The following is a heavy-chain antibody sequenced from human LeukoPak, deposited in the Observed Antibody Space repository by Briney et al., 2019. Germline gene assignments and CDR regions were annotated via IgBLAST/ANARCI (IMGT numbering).Heavy chain of an antibody. CDR3: ARVDWEGSGSYYFDY. D-gene: IGHD1-26*01. Sequence: QSGGSLRLSCAASAFTFSTYWMHWVRQAPGKGLEWVAVISYDGSNKYYADSVKGRFTISRDNSKNTLYLQMNSLRAEDTAVYYCARVDWEGSGSYYFDYWGQGTLVTVSS. CDR1: AFTFSTYW. J-gene: IGHJ4*02. V-gene: IGHV3-30*03. CDR2: ISYDGSNK.